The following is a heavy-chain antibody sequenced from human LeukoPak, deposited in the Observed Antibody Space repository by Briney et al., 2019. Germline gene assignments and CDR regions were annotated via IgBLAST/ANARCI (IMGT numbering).Heavy chain of an antibody. Sequence: ASVKVSCKASGYTFTGYYIHWVRQAPGQGLEWMGWINPNSGGTNYAQKFQGRVTMTRDTSISTAYMELSRLRSDDTAVYYCARPSIAAAGTQWFDPWGQGTLVAVSS. CDR3: ARPSIAAAGTQWFDP. D-gene: IGHD6-13*01. CDR2: INPNSGGT. CDR1: GYTFTGYY. J-gene: IGHJ5*02. V-gene: IGHV1-2*02.